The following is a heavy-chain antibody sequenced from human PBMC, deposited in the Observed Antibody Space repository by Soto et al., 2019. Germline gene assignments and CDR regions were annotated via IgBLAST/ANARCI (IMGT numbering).Heavy chain of an antibody. D-gene: IGHD3-16*01. J-gene: IGHJ4*02. Sequence: PGGSLRLSCVASGINLINHAMTWVRQAPGKGLEWVSTVSETGTVTYYADSVKGRFTISRDNSRNTLYLQLNNLRAEDTAVYYCVSGSSGTRGEDFWGPGAMVTVYS. CDR2: VSETGTVT. V-gene: IGHV3-23*01. CDR1: GINLINHA. CDR3: VSGSSGTRGEDF.